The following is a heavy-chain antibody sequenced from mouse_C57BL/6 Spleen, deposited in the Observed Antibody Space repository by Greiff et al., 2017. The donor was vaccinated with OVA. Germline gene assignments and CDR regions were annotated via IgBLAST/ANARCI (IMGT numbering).Heavy chain of an antibody. Sequence: QVQLQQPGAELVMPGASVKLSCKASGYTFTSYWMHWVKQRPGQGLEWIGEIDPSDSYTNYNQKFKGKSTLTVDKSSSTAYMQLSSLTSEDSAVYYWARGELGDYWGQGTTLTVSS. CDR3: ARGELGDY. CDR1: GYTFTSYW. V-gene: IGHV1-69*01. CDR2: IDPSDSYT. J-gene: IGHJ2*01. D-gene: IGHD4-1*01.